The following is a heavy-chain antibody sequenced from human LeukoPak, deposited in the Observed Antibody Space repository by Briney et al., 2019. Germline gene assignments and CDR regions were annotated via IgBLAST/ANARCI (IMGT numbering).Heavy chain of an antibody. J-gene: IGHJ4*02. V-gene: IGHV3-33*08. CDR1: GFTFSSYG. D-gene: IGHD6-13*01. CDR2: IWYDGSNK. CDR3: ARELAA. Sequence: PGGSLRLSCVASGFTFSSYGMHWVRQAPGKGLEWVAVIWYDGSNKYYADSVKGRFTISRDNSRNTLYLQMNSLRDEDTAVYYCARELAAWGQGTLVTVSS.